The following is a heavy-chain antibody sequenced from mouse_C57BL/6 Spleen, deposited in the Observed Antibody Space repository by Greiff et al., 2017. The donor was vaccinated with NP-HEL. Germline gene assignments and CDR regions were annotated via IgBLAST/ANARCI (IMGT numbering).Heavy chain of an antibody. J-gene: IGHJ4*01. CDR1: GFTFSDYG. CDR3: ARGGNWDGYYAMDY. CDR2: ISSGSSTI. D-gene: IGHD4-1*01. Sequence: DVKLVESGGGLVKPGGSLKLSCAASGFTFSDYGMHWVRQAPEKGLEWVAYISSGSSTIYYADTVKGRFTISRDNAKNTLFLQMTSLRSEDTAMYYCARGGNWDGYYAMDYWGQGTSVTVSS. V-gene: IGHV5-17*01.